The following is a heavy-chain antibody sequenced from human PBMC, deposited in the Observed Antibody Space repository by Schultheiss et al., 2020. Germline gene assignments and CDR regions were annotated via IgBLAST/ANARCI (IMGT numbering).Heavy chain of an antibody. CDR2: VSGSGATT. D-gene: IGHD1-26*01. V-gene: IGHV3-23*01. CDR1: GFTFSNAW. CDR3: AKDGEWEPFDY. J-gene: IGHJ4*02. Sequence: GGSLRLSCAASGFTFSNAWMSWVRQAPGKGLEWVSGVSGSGATTYYADSVKGRFTISRDNSKNTLYLQMNSLRAEDTAVYYCAKDGEWEPFDYWGQGTLVTVSS.